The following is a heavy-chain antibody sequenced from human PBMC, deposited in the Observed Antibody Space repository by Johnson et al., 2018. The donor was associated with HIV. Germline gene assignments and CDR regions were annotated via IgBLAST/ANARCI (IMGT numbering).Heavy chain of an antibody. D-gene: IGHD3-3*01. CDR2: ISKDGSNK. CDR1: GFTFSTYD. Sequence: QVQLVESGGGVVQPGRSLRLSCAASGFTFSTYDMAWVRQAPGKGLEWVALISKDGSNKYYADSVKGRFTISRDNSKDTLYLQMDGLRPEDTALYYCAKDLGESEWEEWASDYYDFGRDYPCLTPRGVLGTFDIWGQGTMVTVSS. V-gene: IGHV3-30*18. J-gene: IGHJ3*02. CDR3: AKDLGESEWEEWASDYYDFGRDYPCLTPRGVLGTFDI.